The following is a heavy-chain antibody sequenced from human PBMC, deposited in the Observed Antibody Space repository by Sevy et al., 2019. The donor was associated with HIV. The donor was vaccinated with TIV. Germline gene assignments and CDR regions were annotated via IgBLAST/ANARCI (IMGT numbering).Heavy chain of an antibody. Sequence: ASVKVSCKASGDTFSTYDINWVRQAPGQGLEWMGWMSPKSGSTGFAQKFQGRLTMTRDTSINTAYMELSSLRSEDTAVYYCASGGSGDVWNYGYHYYGMDVWGQGTTVTVPS. J-gene: IGHJ6*02. CDR1: GDTFSTYD. CDR2: MSPKSGST. V-gene: IGHV1-8*02. CDR3: ASGGSGDVWNYGYHYYGMDV. D-gene: IGHD3-3*01.